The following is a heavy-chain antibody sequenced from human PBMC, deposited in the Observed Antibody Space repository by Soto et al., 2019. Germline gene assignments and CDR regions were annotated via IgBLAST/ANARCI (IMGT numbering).Heavy chain of an antibody. CDR2: IYHSGST. V-gene: IGHV4-38-2*02. CDR3: ARGYDSSGYYLDYFDY. J-gene: IGHJ4*02. CDR1: VSSISGGYY. Sequence: WETLSLTCPVSVSSISGGYYGGWIRRPPGKGLEWIGSIYHSGSTYYNPSLKSRVTISVDTSKNQFSLKLSSVTAADTAVYYCARGYDSSGYYLDYFDYWGQGTLVTVSS. D-gene: IGHD3-22*01.